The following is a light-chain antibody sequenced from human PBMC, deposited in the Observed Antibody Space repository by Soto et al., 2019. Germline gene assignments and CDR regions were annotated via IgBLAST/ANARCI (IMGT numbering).Light chain of an antibody. V-gene: IGKV3-15*01. CDR3: HHNNQWYT. Sequence: EIVLTQSPATLSVSPGERATLSCRASQSANNNLAWYQQKAGQAPRLLIYGASTRAPGIPARFSGSGSGTDFALTISGLQSEDMAFYHSHHNNQWYTFGQGTKLEIK. CDR1: QSANNN. J-gene: IGKJ2*01. CDR2: GAS.